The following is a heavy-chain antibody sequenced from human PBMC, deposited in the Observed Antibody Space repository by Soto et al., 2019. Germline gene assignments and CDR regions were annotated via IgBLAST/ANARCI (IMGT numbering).Heavy chain of an antibody. D-gene: IGHD5-18*01. J-gene: IGHJ4*02. CDR2: ISGSGDRT. Sequence: EVQLLDSGGGLVQPGGSLRLSCAASRFTFSDYAMSWLRQPPGKGLEWVSAISGSGDRTNYADSVKGRFTISRDNSKNTLYLQMNNLRAEDSAVYYCVRERSGYSYADSWGQGTLVTISS. CDR3: VRERSGYSYADS. CDR1: RFTFSDYA. V-gene: IGHV3-23*01.